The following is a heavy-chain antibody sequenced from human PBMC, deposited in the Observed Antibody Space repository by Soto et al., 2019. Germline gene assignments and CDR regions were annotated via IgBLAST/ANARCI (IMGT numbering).Heavy chain of an antibody. J-gene: IGHJ4*02. CDR1: GFTFSSDA. CDR2: ISGSGGST. D-gene: IGHD3-9*01. Sequence: GGSLTLACAASGFTFSSDAMSWVRQAPGKGLEWVSAISGSGGSTYYADSVKGRFTISRDNSKNSLYLQMNSLRAEDTAVYYCAKKRYYAIFRGYYDYWGQGTLVTVSS. CDR3: AKKRYYAIFRGYYDY. V-gene: IGHV3-23*01.